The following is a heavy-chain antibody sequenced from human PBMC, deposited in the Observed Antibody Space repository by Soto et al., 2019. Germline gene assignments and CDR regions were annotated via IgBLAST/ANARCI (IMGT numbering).Heavy chain of an antibody. J-gene: IGHJ4*02. D-gene: IGHD6-13*01. Sequence: ASVKVSCKASGHTFTDYYLHWVRQAPGQGLEWMGWINPKSGAKNYAQKFQGRVTMTRDTSISATYMELSGLTSDDTAMYHCAKSVVAAAAPDSWGQGSLVTVSS. CDR3: AKSVVAAAAPDS. CDR1: GHTFTDYY. CDR2: INPKSGAK. V-gene: IGHV1-2*02.